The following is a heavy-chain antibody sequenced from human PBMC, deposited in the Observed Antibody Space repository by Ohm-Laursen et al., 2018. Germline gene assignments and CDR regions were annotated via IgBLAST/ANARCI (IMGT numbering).Heavy chain of an antibody. J-gene: IGHJ6*02. CDR1: GFSFSSYW. D-gene: IGHD6-13*01. CDR3: AKDLLAAPDYYGMDV. Sequence: SLRLSCAASGFSFSSYWMTWARQAPGKGLEWVATIELGGSETYYVDSVKGRFTISRDNARSSLDLQMNSLRVEDTALYYCAKDLLAAPDYYGMDVWGQGTTVTVSS. V-gene: IGHV3-7*03. CDR2: IELGGSET.